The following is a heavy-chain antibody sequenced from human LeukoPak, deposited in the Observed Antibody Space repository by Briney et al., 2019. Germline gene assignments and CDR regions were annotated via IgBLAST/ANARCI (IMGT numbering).Heavy chain of an antibody. Sequence: ASVKVSCKASGYTFTSYGISWVRQAPGQGLEWMGWISAYNANTNYAQKLQGRVTMTTDTSTSTAYMELRSLRSDDTAVYYCARGPTSDYDILTGYLPYFDYWGQGTLVTVSS. V-gene: IGHV1-18*01. J-gene: IGHJ4*02. CDR1: GYTFTSYG. CDR3: ARGPTSDYDILTGYLPYFDY. D-gene: IGHD3-9*01. CDR2: ISAYNANT.